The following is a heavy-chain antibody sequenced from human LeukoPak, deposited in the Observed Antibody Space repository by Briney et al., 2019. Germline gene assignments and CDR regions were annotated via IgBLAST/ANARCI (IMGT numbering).Heavy chain of an antibody. CDR1: GYSFTSYW. Sequence: GESLKISCEGSGYSFTSYWMSWVRQAPGKGLEWVANIKQDGSEKYYVDSVKGRFTISRDNAKNSLYLQMNSLRAEDTAVYYCARVLSGYYDSSGYPLKYWGQGTLVTVFS. V-gene: IGHV3-7*01. CDR2: IKQDGSEK. CDR3: ARVLSGYYDSSGYPLKY. D-gene: IGHD3-22*01. J-gene: IGHJ4*02.